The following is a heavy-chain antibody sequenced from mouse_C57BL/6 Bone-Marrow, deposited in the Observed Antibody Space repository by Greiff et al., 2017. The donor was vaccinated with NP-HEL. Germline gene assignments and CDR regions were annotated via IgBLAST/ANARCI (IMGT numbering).Heavy chain of an antibody. CDR2: IYPGTGST. CDR3: ARSETGTGGMDY. Sequence: QVQLQQSGAELVRPGASVKLSCKTSGYIFTSYWIHWVKQRSGQGLEWIASIYPGTGSTYYNEKFKDKATLTAATSSSTAYMQLSSLKSEDSAVYFCARSETGTGGMDYWGQGTSVTVSS. J-gene: IGHJ4*01. V-gene: IGHV1S132*01. D-gene: IGHD4-1*01. CDR1: GYIFTSYW.